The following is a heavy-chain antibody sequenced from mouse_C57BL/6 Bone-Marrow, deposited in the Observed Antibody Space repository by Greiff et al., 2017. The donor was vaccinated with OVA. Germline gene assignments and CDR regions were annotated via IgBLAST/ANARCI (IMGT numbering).Heavy chain of an antibody. CDR2: IDPSDSYT. J-gene: IGHJ2*01. CDR3: AIWEGYFDY. V-gene: IGHV1-69*01. D-gene: IGHD4-1*01. Sequence: VQLQQSGAELARPGASVKLSCKASGYTFTSYGISWVKQRTGQGLEWIGEIDPSDSYTNYNQKFKGKSTLTVDKSSSTAYMQLSSLTSEDSAVYYCAIWEGYFDYWGQGTTLTVSS. CDR1: GYTFTSYG.